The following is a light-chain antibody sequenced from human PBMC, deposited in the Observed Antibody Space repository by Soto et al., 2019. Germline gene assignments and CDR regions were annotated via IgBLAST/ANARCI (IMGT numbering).Light chain of an antibody. CDR3: QQRYNWPPYT. CDR2: DAT. J-gene: IGKJ2*01. Sequence: EIVLTQSPATLSLSPGERATLSCRASQTVSSYLAWYQQKPGQAPRLLIYDATNRATGIPARFSGSGSGTDFTLTISSLEPEDGAVYYCQQRYNWPPYTFGQGTKLEIK. V-gene: IGKV3-11*01. CDR1: QTVSSY.